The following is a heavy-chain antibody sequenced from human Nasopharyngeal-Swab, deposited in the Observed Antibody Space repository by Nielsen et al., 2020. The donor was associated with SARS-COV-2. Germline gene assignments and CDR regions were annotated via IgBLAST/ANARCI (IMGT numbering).Heavy chain of an antibody. J-gene: IGHJ3*02. D-gene: IGHD3-22*01. V-gene: IGHV4-61*02. CDR2: IYTSGRT. CDR3: ARDYAEYYYDSSGYSPIHAFDI. Sequence: SETLSLTCTVSGGSISSGSYYWSWIRQPAGKGLEWIGRIYTSGRTNYNPSLKSRVTISVDTSKNQFSLKLSSVTAADTAVYYCARDYAEYYYDSSGYSPIHAFDIWGQGTMVTVSS. CDR1: GGSISSGSYY.